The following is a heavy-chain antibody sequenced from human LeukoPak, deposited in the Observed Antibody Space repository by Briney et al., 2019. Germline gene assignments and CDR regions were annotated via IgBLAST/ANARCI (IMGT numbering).Heavy chain of an antibody. J-gene: IGHJ4*02. V-gene: IGHV3-7*03. D-gene: IGHD6-19*01. CDR2: IKQDGSEK. CDR3: ARVSGSGWYGGLFDY. Sequence: RGSLRLSCAASGFTFSSYWMSWVRHAPGKGREWAANIKQDGSEKYYVDSVKGRFTISRDNAKNSLYMQMNSVRAEDTAVYYCARVSGSGWYGGLFDYWGQGTLVTVSS. CDR1: GFTFSSYW.